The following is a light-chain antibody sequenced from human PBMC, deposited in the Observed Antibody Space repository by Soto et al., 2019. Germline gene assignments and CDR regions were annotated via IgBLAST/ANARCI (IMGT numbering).Light chain of an antibody. CDR3: QTYDTGVSGSI. V-gene: IGLV1-40*01. CDR2: GNT. J-gene: IGLJ2*01. CDR1: SSNIGAGYD. Sequence: QAVVTQPPSVSGAPGQRVALSCAGTSSNIGAGYDVHWYQHLPGTAPKLLIFGNTNRPAGVPDRFSGSKSGTSASLAISGLQAADEGYYYCQTYDTGVSGSIFGGGTKVTVL.